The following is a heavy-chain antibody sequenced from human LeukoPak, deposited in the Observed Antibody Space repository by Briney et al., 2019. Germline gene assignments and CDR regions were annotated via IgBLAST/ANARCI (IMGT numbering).Heavy chain of an antibody. CDR3: AKDIRWASFES. D-gene: IGHD3-16*01. V-gene: IGHV3-30*04. J-gene: IGHJ4*02. Sequence: GGSLRLSCAASGFTFSSYVMHWVRQAPGKGLEWVAIISYDGSNEYYADSVKGRFTISRDNSKNTLYLQMNSLRAEDTAVYYCAKDIRWASFESWGQGTLVTVSS. CDR1: GFTFSSYV. CDR2: ISYDGSNE.